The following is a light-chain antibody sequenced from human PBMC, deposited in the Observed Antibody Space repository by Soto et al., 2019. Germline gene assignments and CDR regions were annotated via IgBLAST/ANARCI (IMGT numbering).Light chain of an antibody. CDR3: QQYYYRPPYT. CDR1: QTVSTN. V-gene: IGKV3-15*01. J-gene: IGKJ5*01. Sequence: EIVMTQSPATLAASPGERVTHSCRASQTVSTNLAWYQQKRGQAPRLLIYGASTRATDFPARFSGSGSGTEFTLTISSLQSEDFGVYYCQQYYYRPPYTFGQGTRLEIK. CDR2: GAS.